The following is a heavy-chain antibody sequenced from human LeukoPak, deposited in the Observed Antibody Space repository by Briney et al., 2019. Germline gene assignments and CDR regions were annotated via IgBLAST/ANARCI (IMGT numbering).Heavy chain of an antibody. V-gene: IGHV1-8*01. Sequence: TGQGLEWVGSMNPNSGNTDYAQKLQGRITLTRSTSITTAYMELSSLRSEDTAVYYCARGDYWGQGTLVTVSS. CDR3: ARGDY. CDR2: MNPNSGNT. J-gene: IGHJ4*02.